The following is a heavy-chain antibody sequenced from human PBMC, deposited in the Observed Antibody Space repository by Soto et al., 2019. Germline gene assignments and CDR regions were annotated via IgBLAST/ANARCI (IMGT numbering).Heavy chain of an antibody. J-gene: IGHJ4*02. CDR1: GFTFSSYA. V-gene: IGHV3-23*01. Sequence: GGSLRLSCAASGFTFSSYAMSWVRQAPGKGLEWVSAISGSGGSTYYADSMKGRFTISRDNSKNSLYLKMKSLRAEDTAMYYCARLVHNDILTGYYITEDYFDYWGQGTLVTVSS. CDR3: ARLVHNDILTGYYITEDYFDY. D-gene: IGHD3-9*01. CDR2: ISGSGGST.